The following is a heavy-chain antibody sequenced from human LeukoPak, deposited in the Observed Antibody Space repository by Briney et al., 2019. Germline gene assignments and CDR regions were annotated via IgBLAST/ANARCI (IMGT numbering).Heavy chain of an antibody. CDR2: ISGYKGST. J-gene: IGHJ4*02. CDR1: GYTFTSYA. D-gene: IGHD4-17*01. Sequence: GASVKVSCEASGYTFTSYAMNWVRQAPGQGLEWMGWISGYKGSTNYAPKFRARVTMTTDTFTGTAYMDLRSLRPDDTAVYYCARDQKDYGDYEWDYWGQGTLVTVST. CDR3: ARDQKDYGDYEWDY. V-gene: IGHV1-18*01.